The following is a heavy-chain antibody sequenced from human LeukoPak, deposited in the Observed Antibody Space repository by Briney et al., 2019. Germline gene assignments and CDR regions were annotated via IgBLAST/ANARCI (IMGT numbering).Heavy chain of an antibody. CDR3: ARPYYYDSSGYYNCFDP. Sequence: GASVKVSCKASGYTFTGYYMHWVRQAPGQGLEWMGWINPNSGGANYAQKFQGRVTITRDTSISTAYMELSRLRSDDTAVYYCARPYYYDSSGYYNCFDPWGQGTLVTVSS. J-gene: IGHJ5*02. CDR1: GYTFTGYY. V-gene: IGHV1-2*02. CDR2: INPNSGGA. D-gene: IGHD3-22*01.